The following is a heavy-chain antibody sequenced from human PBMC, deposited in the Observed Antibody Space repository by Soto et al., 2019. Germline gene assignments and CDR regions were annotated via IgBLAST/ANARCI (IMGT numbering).Heavy chain of an antibody. CDR3: ASGGSSNWFDP. D-gene: IGHD1-26*01. V-gene: IGHV4-30-4*01. CDR2: IYYTGSA. J-gene: IGHJ5*02. CDR1: SGSISSADYY. Sequence: QVQLQESGPGLVKPSQTLSLTCTVSSGSISSADYYWSWIRQPPGKGLEWIGYIYYTGSAYYNPPLKSRVTMSVDTSKNQFSLKVTSVTAADTAVYYCASGGSSNWFDPWGQGTLVTVSS.